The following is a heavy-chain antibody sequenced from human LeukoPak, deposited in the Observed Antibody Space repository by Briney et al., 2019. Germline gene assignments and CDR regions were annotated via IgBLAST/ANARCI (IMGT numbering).Heavy chain of an antibody. J-gene: IGHJ5*02. V-gene: IGHV3-15*01. CDR3: TTTPRSDPYYYDSSGYHH. Sequence: GGSLRLSCAASGFTFSNAWMSWVRQAPGKGLERVGRIKSKTDGGTTDYAAPVKGRFTISRDDSKNTLYLQMNSLKTEDTAVYYCTTTPRSDPYYYDSSGYHHWGQGTLVTVSS. CDR1: GFTFSNAW. D-gene: IGHD3-22*01. CDR2: IKSKTDGGTT.